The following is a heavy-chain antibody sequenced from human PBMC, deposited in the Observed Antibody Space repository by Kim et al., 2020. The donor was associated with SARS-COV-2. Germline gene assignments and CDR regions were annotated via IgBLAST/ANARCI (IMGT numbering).Heavy chain of an antibody. Sequence: YNADSVKGRFTIARDNAKNSLYLQMNSLIAEDTAVYYCARESYSSSWTDYWGQGTLVTVSS. CDR3: ARESYSSSWTDY. J-gene: IGHJ4*02. V-gene: IGHV3-21*01. D-gene: IGHD6-13*01.